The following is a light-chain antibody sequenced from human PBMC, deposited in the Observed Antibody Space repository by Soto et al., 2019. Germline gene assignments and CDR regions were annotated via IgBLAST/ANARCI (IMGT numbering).Light chain of an antibody. V-gene: IGKV3-15*01. Sequence: EIVMTQSPATLSVSPGERATLSCRASQSVRSNLAWYQQKPGQAPRVPIYDASTRATGIPARFSGSGSGTDFSLTISSLQSEDSALYYCQHYNNRPPLFGGGTKVEIQ. CDR1: QSVRSN. J-gene: IGKJ4*01. CDR2: DAS. CDR3: QHYNNRPPL.